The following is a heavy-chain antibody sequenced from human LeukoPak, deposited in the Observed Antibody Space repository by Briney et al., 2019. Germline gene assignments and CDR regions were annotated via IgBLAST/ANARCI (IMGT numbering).Heavy chain of an antibody. CDR1: GGSISSYY. Sequence: SETLSFTCTVSGGSISSYYWSWIRQPAGKGLEWIGRIYTSGSTNYSPSLKSRVTMSVDTSKNQFSLTLGSVTAADTAVYYCAREVAAAGTRWFDPWGQGTLVTVSS. CDR2: IYTSGST. J-gene: IGHJ5*02. D-gene: IGHD6-13*01. V-gene: IGHV4-4*07. CDR3: AREVAAAGTRWFDP.